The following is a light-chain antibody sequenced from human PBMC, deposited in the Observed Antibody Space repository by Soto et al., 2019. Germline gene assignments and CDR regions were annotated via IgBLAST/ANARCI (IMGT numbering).Light chain of an antibody. CDR2: GAS. CDR1: QSVNNN. V-gene: IGKV3-15*01. Sequence: EIILTQSPASLSVSPGERATLSCRASQSVNNNLAWYQQKPGQAPRLLIYGASTRATGIPGRFRGSGSGTEFTLTITSLESEDFAGDFCQQYNGVPEDTVGQATNLDIK. J-gene: IGKJ2*01. CDR3: QQYNGVPEDT.